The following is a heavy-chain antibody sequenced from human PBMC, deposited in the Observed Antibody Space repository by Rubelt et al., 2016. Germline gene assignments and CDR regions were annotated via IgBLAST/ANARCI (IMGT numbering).Heavy chain of an antibody. CDR2: INPNSGGT. Sequence: APGQGLEWMGWINPNSGGTNYAQKFQGRVTMTRDTSISTAYMELSWLRSDDTAVYYCARDRNYYDSSGYPDYWGQGTLVTVSS. D-gene: IGHD3-22*01. J-gene: IGHJ4*02. V-gene: IGHV1-2*02. CDR3: ARDRNYYDSSGYPDY.